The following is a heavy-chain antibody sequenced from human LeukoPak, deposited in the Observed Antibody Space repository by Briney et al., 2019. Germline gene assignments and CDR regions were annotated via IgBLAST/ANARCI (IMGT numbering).Heavy chain of an antibody. CDR1: GGSFSGYY. V-gene: IGHV4-34*01. J-gene: IGHJ4*02. CDR2: INHSGST. D-gene: IGHD2-2*02. Sequence: SETLSLTCAVYGGSFSGYYWSWIRQPPGKGLEWIGEINHSGSTNYNPSLKSRVTISVGTSKNQFSLKLSSVTAADTAVYYCASSRSDIVVVPAAIGGYWGQGTLVTVSS. CDR3: ASSRSDIVVVPAAIGGY.